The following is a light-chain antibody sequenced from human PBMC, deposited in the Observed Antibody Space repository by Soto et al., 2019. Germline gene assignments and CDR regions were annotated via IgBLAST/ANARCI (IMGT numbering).Light chain of an antibody. CDR2: SAS. J-gene: IGKJ3*01. CDR3: QQYGSSPFT. CDR1: QSVSSSY. V-gene: IGKV3-20*01. Sequence: EIVLTQSPGTLSLSPGERATLSCRASQSVSSSYLAWYQQKPGQAPRLLIYSASSGVTGIPDRFSGSGSGTHFTLTISRLEPEDFAVYYCQQYGSSPFTFGPGTKVDIK.